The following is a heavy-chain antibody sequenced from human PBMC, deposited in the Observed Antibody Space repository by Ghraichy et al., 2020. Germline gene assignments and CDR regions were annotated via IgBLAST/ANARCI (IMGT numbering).Heavy chain of an antibody. CDR1: GFTFSSYS. D-gene: IGHD2-15*01. V-gene: IGHV3-21*01. CDR3: ARDPPYCSGGSCPGGPFDY. Sequence: GGSLRLSCAASGFTFSSYSMNWVRQAPGKGLEWVSSISSSSSYIYYADSVKGRFTISRDNAKNSLYLQMNSLRAEDTAVYYCARDPPYCSGGSCPGGPFDYWGQGTLVTVSS. CDR2: ISSSSSYI. J-gene: IGHJ4*02.